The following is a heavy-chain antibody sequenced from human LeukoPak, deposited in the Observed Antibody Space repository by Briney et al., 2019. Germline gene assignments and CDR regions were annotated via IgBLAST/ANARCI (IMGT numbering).Heavy chain of an antibody. CDR1: GVTVSSYY. CDR2: IYSGSST. J-gene: IGHJ5*02. D-gene: IGHD6-13*01. CDR3: ARDVSIAAAGTGWFDP. V-gene: IGHV3-53*01. Sequence: GGSLRLSCAASGVTVSSYYMNWVRQAPGKGLEWVSVIYSGSSTYYADSVKARFTISRDNSKNTLYLQMNSLRAEDTAVYYCARDVSIAAAGTGWFDPWGQGTLVTISS.